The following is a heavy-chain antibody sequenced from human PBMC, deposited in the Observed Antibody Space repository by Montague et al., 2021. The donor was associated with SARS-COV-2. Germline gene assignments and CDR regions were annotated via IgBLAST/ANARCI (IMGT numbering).Heavy chain of an antibody. D-gene: IGHD6-19*01. J-gene: IGHJ2*01. CDR1: GGSISSGSYY. CDR2: IYYSGSS. V-gene: IGHV4-31*03. Sequence: TLSLTCTVSGGSISSGSYYWSWIRQHPGKGLEWIGYIYYSGSSYYNPSLKSRVTISVDTSKNQFSLKLSSVTAADTAVYYCARSTFYSSGWWDNWYFDLWGRGTLVTVSS. CDR3: ARSTFYSSGWWDNWYFDL.